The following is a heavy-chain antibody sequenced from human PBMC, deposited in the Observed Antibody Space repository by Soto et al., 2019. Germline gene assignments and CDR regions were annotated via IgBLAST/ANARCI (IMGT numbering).Heavy chain of an antibody. CDR1: GFTFSDHY. J-gene: IGHJ4*02. CDR2: ARDKAQGYST. V-gene: IGHV3-72*01. CDR3: VRATYLSDSSGYTHCLAY. D-gene: IGHD3-22*01. Sequence: EVQLVESGGGLVPPGGSLRLSCAGSGFTFSDHYIDWVRQAPGKGLEWVGRARDKAQGYSTAYAASLKGRFTTSRDESKYSVYLEMNSLKTEDTAVYYCVRATYLSDSSGYTHCLAYWVKGTLVTVSS.